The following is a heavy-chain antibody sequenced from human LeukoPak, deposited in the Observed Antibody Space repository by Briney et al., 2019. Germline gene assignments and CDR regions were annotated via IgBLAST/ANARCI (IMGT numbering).Heavy chain of an antibody. J-gene: IGHJ6*02. CDR3: ARARYYYYGMDV. V-gene: IGHV4-34*01. Sequence: SETLSLTCAVYGGSFSGYYWSWIRQPPGKGLEWVGEINHSGSTNYNPSLKSRVTISVDTSKNQFSLRLSSVTAADTAVYYCARARYYYYGMDVWGQGTTVTVSS. CDR2: INHSGST. CDR1: GGSFSGYY.